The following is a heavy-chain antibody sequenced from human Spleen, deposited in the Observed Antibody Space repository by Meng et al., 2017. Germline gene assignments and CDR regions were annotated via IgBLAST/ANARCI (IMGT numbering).Heavy chain of an antibody. Sequence: VKGRFPISRDNSKNTLYLQMNSLRAEDTAVYYCARERVEDVLAWGSYDYWGQGTLVTVSS. J-gene: IGHJ4*02. D-gene: IGHD2-15*01. CDR3: ARERVEDVLAWGSYDY. V-gene: IGHV3-30*01.